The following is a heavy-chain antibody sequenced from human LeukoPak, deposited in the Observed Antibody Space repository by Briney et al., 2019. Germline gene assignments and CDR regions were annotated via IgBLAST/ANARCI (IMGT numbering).Heavy chain of an antibody. CDR2: INHSGST. CDR1: GGSLSGYY. J-gene: IGHJ4*02. D-gene: IGHD3-10*01. V-gene: IGHV4-34*01. CDR3: ARGQGYYYGSGEDY. Sequence: PSETLSLTCAVYGGSLSGYYCNWIRQPPGKGLEWIGEINHSGSTNYNPSLKSRVTISVDTSKNQFSLRLSSVTAADTAKYYCARGQGYYYGSGEDYWGQGTLVAVSS.